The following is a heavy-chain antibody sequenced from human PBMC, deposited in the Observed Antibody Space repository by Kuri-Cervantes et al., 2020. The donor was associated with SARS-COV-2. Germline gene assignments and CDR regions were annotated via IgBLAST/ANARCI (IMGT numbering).Heavy chain of an antibody. D-gene: IGHD3-16*02. CDR3: ARGPGLYSRKAYGMDV. CDR2: INHSGST. Sequence: GSLRLSCAVYGGSFSGYYWSWICQPPGKGLEWIGEINHSGSTNYNPSLKSRVTISVDTSKNQFSLKLSSVTAADTAVYYCARGPGLYSRKAYGMDVWGQGTTVTVSS. CDR1: GGSFSGYY. V-gene: IGHV4-34*01. J-gene: IGHJ6*02.